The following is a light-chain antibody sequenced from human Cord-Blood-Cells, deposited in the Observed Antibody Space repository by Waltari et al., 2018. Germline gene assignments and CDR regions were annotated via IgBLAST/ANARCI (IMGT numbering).Light chain of an antibody. CDR2: WAS. CDR3: QQYYSTPWT. V-gene: IGKV4-1*01. Sequence: DIVMTPSPDSLAGSLGERASINCTSSQSVLYSSNNKNDLAWYQQKPGQPPKPVICWASTRESGVPDRFSGSGSGTDFTLTISSLQAEDVAVYYCQQYYSTPWTFGQGTKVEIK. J-gene: IGKJ1*01. CDR1: QSVLYSSNNKND.